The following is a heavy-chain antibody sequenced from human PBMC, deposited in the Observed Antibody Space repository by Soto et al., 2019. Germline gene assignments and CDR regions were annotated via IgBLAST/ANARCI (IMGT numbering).Heavy chain of an antibody. CDR2: IYPGDSDT. V-gene: IGHV5-51*01. J-gene: IGHJ5*02. CDR3: ARVARFYCSGGSCYFSGWFNP. Sequence: GESLKISCKGSGYSFISYWIGWVRQMPGKGLEWMGIIYPGDSDTRYSPSFQGQVTISADKSISTAYLQWSSLKASDTAMYYFARVARFYCSGGSCYFSGWFNPWGQGTLVTVS. CDR1: GYSFISYW. D-gene: IGHD2-15*01.